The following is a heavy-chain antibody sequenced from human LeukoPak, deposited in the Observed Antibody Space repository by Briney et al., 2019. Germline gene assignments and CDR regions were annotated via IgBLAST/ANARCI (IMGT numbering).Heavy chain of an antibody. Sequence: PGGSLRLSCSASGFTFSNSAFHWVRRTPGKGLQSVSAISNNGNSAYYADSVRGRFTISRDNSKNMLFLRMSSLIPEDTAVYYCVRVRGWATTMVAFDYWGQGTLVTVSS. CDR2: ISNNGNSA. CDR3: VRVRGWATTMVAFDY. V-gene: IGHV3-64D*06. D-gene: IGHD5-18*01. CDR1: GFTFSNSA. J-gene: IGHJ4*02.